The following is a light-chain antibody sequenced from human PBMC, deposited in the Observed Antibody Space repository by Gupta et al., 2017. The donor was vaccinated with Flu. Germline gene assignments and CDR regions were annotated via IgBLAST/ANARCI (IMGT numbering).Light chain of an antibody. V-gene: IGLV2-14*03. J-gene: IGLJ3*02. CDR2: EVT. Sequence: QSLLTPPASVSWSPGQSITISCTGTSLDIGTYNYVSWYQQHPGKAPKRMIYEVTNRPSGVSDRFSGSKLGNTAALTISGLQGEDEAHYYCTSFTTSSTWVFGGGTKMTVL. CDR1: SLDIGTYNY. CDR3: TSFTTSSTWV.